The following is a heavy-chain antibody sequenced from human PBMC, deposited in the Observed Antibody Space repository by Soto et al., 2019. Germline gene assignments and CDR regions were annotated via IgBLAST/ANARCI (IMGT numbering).Heavy chain of an antibody. D-gene: IGHD3-22*01. Sequence: SETLSLTCTVSGGSISSSSYYWGWIRQPPGKGLEWIGNVYYGGSTYYNPSLKSRVTISVETSKSQFSLKLSSVTAADTAVYYCAGGDYYHSSGYYLYYYTIDVWGQGTTVTVSS. CDR3: AGGDYYHSSGYYLYYYTIDV. J-gene: IGHJ6*02. CDR2: VYYGGST. V-gene: IGHV4-39*01. CDR1: GGSISSSSYY.